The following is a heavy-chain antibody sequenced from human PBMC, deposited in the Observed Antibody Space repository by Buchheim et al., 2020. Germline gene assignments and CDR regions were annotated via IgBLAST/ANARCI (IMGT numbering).Heavy chain of an antibody. CDR2: IYYSGST. Sequence: QLQLQESGPGLVKPSETLSLTCTVSGGSISSSSYYWGWIRQPPGKGLEWIGSIYYSGSTYYNPSLKSRVTISGDTAKNQFSLKLSSVTAADTAVYYCARVGTTYYYYYGMDVWGQGTT. CDR3: ARVGTTYYYYYGMDV. D-gene: IGHD1-1*01. J-gene: IGHJ6*02. V-gene: IGHV4-39*07. CDR1: GGSISSSSYY.